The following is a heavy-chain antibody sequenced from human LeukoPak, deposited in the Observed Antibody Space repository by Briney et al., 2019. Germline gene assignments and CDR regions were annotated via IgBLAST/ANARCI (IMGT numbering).Heavy chain of an antibody. J-gene: IGHJ4*02. Sequence: GGSLRLSCAASGFTFSSYSMNWVRQAPGKGLEWVSSISSSSSYIHYADSVKGRFTISRDNAKNSLYLQVNSLRAEDTAVYYCARVGVGYCSGGSCRYFDYWGQGTLVTVSS. CDR2: ISSSSSYI. V-gene: IGHV3-21*01. D-gene: IGHD2-15*01. CDR3: ARVGVGYCSGGSCRYFDY. CDR1: GFTFSSYS.